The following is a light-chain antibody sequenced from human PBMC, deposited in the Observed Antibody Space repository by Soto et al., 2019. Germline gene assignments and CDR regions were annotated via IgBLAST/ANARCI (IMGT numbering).Light chain of an antibody. CDR1: QDISNY. Sequence: DIQMTQSPSSLSASVGDRGTITCQASQDISNYLNWYQQKPGKAPKLLIYDASNLETGVPSRFSGRGSGTAFTCTISSLQPEDIATYSCQQYDNLPLTFGGGTKVQIK. CDR2: DAS. CDR3: QQYDNLPLT. V-gene: IGKV1-33*01. J-gene: IGKJ4*01.